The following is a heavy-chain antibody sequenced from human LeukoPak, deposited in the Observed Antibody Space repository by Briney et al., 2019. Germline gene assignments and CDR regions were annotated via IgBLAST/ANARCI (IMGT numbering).Heavy chain of an antibody. Sequence: ASVKVSCKASGYTFTGYYMHWVRQAPGQGLEWMGIINPSGGSTSYAQKFQGRVTMTRDTSTSTVYMELSSLRSEDTAVYYCARGGAGSYDSSGYYYYWGQGTLVTVSS. CDR2: INPSGGST. CDR3: ARGGAGSYDSSGYYYY. D-gene: IGHD3-22*01. V-gene: IGHV1-46*01. J-gene: IGHJ4*02. CDR1: GYTFTGYY.